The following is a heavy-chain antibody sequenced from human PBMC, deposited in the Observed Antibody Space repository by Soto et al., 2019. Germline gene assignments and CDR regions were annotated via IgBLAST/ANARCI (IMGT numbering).Heavy chain of an antibody. CDR1: GFTFSSYG. V-gene: IGHV3-23*01. CDR2: ISGSGGNT. CDR3: AKEWIARSVAGISQCDD. J-gene: IGHJ4*02. D-gene: IGHD6-19*01. Sequence: GGSLRLSCEASGFTFSSYGMTWVRQAPGKGLEWVSDISGSGGNTHYANSVKGRFTISRDNSKNTLHLQMNSLRAEDTAVYYCAKEWIARSVAGISQCDDWGQGTLVTVS.